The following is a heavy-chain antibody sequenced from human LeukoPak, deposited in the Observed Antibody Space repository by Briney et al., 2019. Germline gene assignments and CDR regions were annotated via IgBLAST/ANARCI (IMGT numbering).Heavy chain of an antibody. CDR3: AKGITITFDY. J-gene: IGHJ4*02. CDR2: ISGGGGST. Sequence: GGSLRLSCAASGSTFSSYAMSWVRQAPGKGLEWVSAISGGGGSTYYADSVKGRFTISRDNTKNTLYLQMNSLRAEDTAVYYCAKGITITFDYWGQGTLVTVSS. D-gene: IGHD3-10*01. CDR1: GSTFSSYA. V-gene: IGHV3-23*01.